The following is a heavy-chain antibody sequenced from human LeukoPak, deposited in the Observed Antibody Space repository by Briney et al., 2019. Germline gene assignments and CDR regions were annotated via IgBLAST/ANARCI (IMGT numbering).Heavy chain of an antibody. CDR3: ARDGSLGYGWFDP. CDR2: IYHSGST. J-gene: IGHJ5*02. CDR1: GGSISSGGYH. D-gene: IGHD3-22*01. Sequence: PSEALSLTCTVSGGSISSGGYHWSWIRQHPGKGLEWIGYIYHSGSTYYNPSLKSRVTISVDTSKNQFSLKLSSVTAADTAVYYCARDGSLGYGWFDPWGQGTLVTVSS. V-gene: IGHV4-31*03.